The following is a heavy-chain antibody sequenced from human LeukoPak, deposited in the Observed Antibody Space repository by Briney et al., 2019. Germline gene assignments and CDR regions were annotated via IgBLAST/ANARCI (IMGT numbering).Heavy chain of an antibody. CDR1: GGSFCGYY. CDR3: ARLRAHYYDSSGYNRLRFYYYYYGMDV. CDR2: INHNGST. J-gene: IGHJ6*02. V-gene: IGHV4-34*01. Sequence: SETLSLTCAVYGGSFCGYYWSWIRQPPGKGLEWIGEINHNGSTNYNPSLKSRVTISVDTSKNQFSLKLSSVTTADTAVYYCARLRAHYYDSSGYNRLRFYYYYYGMDVWGQGTTVTVSS. D-gene: IGHD3-22*01.